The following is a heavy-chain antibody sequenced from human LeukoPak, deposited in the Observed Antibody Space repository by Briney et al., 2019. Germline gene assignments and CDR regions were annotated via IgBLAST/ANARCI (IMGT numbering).Heavy chain of an antibody. J-gene: IGHJ4*02. Sequence: SETLSLTCTVSGGSISPYFWSWIRPPAGKGLEWIGRIYNTVSTDFNPSLKSRLTMSVDTSKNEFSLRLTSVTAADTAVYFCARRDASGRHFDYWGQGMPVTVSS. D-gene: IGHD3-10*01. V-gene: IGHV4-4*07. CDR3: ARRDASGRHFDY. CDR2: IYNTVST. CDR1: GGSISPYF.